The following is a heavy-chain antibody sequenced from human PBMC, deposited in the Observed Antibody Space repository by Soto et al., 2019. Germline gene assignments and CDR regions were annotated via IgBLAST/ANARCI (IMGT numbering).Heavy chain of an antibody. CDR3: ARVRSGGICSSTSCYGPHDWFDP. V-gene: IGHV1-2*04. D-gene: IGHD2-2*01. J-gene: IGHJ5*02. CDR2: INPNSGGT. CDR1: GYTFTGYY. Sequence: ASVKVSCKASGYTFTGYYMHWVRQAPGQGLERMGWINPNSGGTNYAQKFQGWVTMTRDTSISTAYMELSRLRSDDTAVYYCARVRSGGICSSTSCYGPHDWFDPWGQGTLVTVS.